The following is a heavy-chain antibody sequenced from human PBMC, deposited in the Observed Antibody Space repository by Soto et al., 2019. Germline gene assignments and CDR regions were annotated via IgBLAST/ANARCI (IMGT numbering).Heavy chain of an antibody. J-gene: IGHJ4*02. Sequence: EVQLLESGGGLVQPGGSLRLSCAASGFTFSSYAMSWVRQAPGKGLEWVSAISGSGGSTYYADSVKGRFTISRDNSKNTLYLQMNSRRAEDTAVYYCASLYVLLWFGELSPAFDYWGQGTLVTVSS. CDR3: ASLYVLLWFGELSPAFDY. D-gene: IGHD3-10*01. V-gene: IGHV3-23*01. CDR2: ISGSGGST. CDR1: GFTFSSYA.